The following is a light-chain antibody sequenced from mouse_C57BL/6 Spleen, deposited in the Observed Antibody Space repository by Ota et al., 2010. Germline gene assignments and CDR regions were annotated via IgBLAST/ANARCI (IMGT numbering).Light chain of an antibody. V-gene: IGKV4-57*01. CDR3: QQRSSYPPT. CDR1: SSISY. CDR2: STS. J-gene: IGKJ5*01. Sequence: QIVLTQSPAIMSASPGEKVTITCSASSSISYMHWFQQKPGTSPKRWIYSTSNLASGVPARFSGSGSGTSYSLTISRMEAEDAATYYCQQRSSYPPTFGAGTKLELK.